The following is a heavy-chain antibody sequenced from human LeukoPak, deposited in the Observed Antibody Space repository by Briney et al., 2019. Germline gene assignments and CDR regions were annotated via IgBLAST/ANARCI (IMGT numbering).Heavy chain of an antibody. CDR2: ISGSGGST. D-gene: IGHD3-22*01. Sequence: GGSLRLSCAASGFTFSSYAMSWVRQAPGKGLEWVSAISGSGGSTYYADSVKGRFTIYRDNSKNTLYLQMNSLRAEDTAVYYCAKDYYDSSGYYGDAFDIWGQGTMVTVSS. V-gene: IGHV3-23*01. CDR1: GFTFSSYA. J-gene: IGHJ3*02. CDR3: AKDYYDSSGYYGDAFDI.